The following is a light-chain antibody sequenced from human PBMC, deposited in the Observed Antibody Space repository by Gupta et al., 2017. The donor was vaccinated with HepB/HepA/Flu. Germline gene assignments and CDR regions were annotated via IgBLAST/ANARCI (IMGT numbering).Light chain of an antibody. J-gene: IGLJ1*01. CDR1: SSNLGAGYA. Sequence: QSVLTQPPSVSGAPGPRVTISCTGSSSNLGAGYATHWYQQIPGTAPRLLIYDKNKRPAGVPDRFSGSKSGTSASLAISGLLAEDEGDYYCQSYDSTLSSYVFGTGTKVTVL. CDR2: DKN. V-gene: IGLV1-40*01. CDR3: QSYDSTLSSYV.